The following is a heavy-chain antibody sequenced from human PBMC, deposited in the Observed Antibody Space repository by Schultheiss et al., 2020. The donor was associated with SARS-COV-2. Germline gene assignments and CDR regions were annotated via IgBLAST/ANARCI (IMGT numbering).Heavy chain of an antibody. CDR2: IHYSGST. D-gene: IGHD1-26*01. V-gene: IGHV4-31*03. J-gene: IGHJ4*02. CDR1: GGSISSGGYY. Sequence: SETLSLTCTVSGGSISSGGYYWTWIRQHPRKGLEWIGYIHYSGSTYYNPSLKSRLTISGDTSKNQFSLKLNSVTAADTAVYYCARAISGSLFDYWGQGTLVTVSS. CDR3: ARAISGSLFDY.